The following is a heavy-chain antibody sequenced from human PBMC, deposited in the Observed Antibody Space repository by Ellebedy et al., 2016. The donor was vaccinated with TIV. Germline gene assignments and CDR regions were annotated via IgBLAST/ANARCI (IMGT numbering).Heavy chain of an antibody. V-gene: IGHV3-23*01. D-gene: IGHD1-26*01. CDR1: GFTFSSYA. CDR2: ISGSGGST. J-gene: IGHJ4*02. Sequence: GESLKISXAASGFTFSSYAMSYVRQAPGKGLEWVSAISGSGGSTYYADSVKGRFTISRENSKNTLYLQMNSLRAEDTAVYYCAKESEWGSTTSFDYWGQGTLVTVSS. CDR3: AKESEWGSTTSFDY.